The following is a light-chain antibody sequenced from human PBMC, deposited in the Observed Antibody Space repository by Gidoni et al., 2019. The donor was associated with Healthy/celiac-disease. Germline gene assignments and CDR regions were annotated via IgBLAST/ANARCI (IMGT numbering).Light chain of an antibody. J-gene: IGLJ3*02. CDR1: SSNIGAGYD. V-gene: IGLV1-40*01. Sequence: QSVLTQPHSVSGAPGQRVTISCTGSSSNIGAGYDVHWYQQLPGTAPKLLIYGNSNRPSGVPDRFSGSKSGTSASLAITGLQAEDEADYSCQSYASSLSGLFGGGTKLTVL. CDR2: GNS. CDR3: QSYASSLSGL.